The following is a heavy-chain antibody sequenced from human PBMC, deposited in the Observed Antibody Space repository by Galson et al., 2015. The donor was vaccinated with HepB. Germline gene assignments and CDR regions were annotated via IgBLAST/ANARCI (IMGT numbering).Heavy chain of an antibody. Sequence: SLRLSCAASGFTFSSYTMSWVRQVPGKGLEWVSGVSTRGGSTYYADSVKGRFTISRDNSNNTVYLQVNSLRAEDTAVYYCAKPGDTYGYFDFDYWGQGILVTVSS. V-gene: IGHV3-23*01. CDR3: AKPGDTYGYFDFDY. D-gene: IGHD5-18*01. J-gene: IGHJ4*02. CDR2: VSTRGGST. CDR1: GFTFSSYT.